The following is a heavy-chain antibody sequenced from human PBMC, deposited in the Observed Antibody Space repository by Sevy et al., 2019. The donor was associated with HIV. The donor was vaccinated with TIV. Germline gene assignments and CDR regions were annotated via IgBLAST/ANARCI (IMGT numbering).Heavy chain of an antibody. J-gene: IGHJ4*02. Sequence: SETLSLTCTVSGGSISSYYWSWIRQPPGKGLEWIGYIYYSGSTHYNPSLKSRFTISVDTSKNQFSLKLSSVTAADTAVYYWARVVGYYDSSGYGFDYWGQGTLVTVSS. CDR1: GGSISSYY. CDR3: ARVVGYYDSSGYGFDY. D-gene: IGHD3-22*01. CDR2: IYYSGST. V-gene: IGHV4-59*01.